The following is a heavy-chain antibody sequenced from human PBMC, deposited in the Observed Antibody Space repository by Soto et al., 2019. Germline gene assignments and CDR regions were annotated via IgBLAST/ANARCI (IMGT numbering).Heavy chain of an antibody. V-gene: IGHV1-69*06. Sequence: ASVKVSCKASGGTFSSYAISWVRQAPGQGLEWMGGIIPIFGTANYAQKFQGRVTITADKSTSTAYMELSSLRSEDTAVYYCARNNDDFWSGSRYYYGMDVWGQGTTVTVSS. CDR2: IIPIFGTA. CDR3: ARNNDDFWSGSRYYYGMDV. J-gene: IGHJ6*02. CDR1: GGTFSSYA. D-gene: IGHD3-3*01.